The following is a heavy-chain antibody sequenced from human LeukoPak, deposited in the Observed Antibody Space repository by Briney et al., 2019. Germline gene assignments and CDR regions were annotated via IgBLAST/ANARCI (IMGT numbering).Heavy chain of an antibody. J-gene: IGHJ4*02. D-gene: IGHD6-19*01. CDR2: IYYSGST. CDR1: GGSISSSSYY. Sequence: SETLSLTCTVSGGSISSSSYYWGWIRQPPGKGLEWIGSIYYSGSTYYNPSLKSRVTISVDTSKNQFSLKLSSVTAADTAVYYCARRKKQWLAYFDYWGQGTLVTVSS. CDR3: ARRKKQWLAYFDY. V-gene: IGHV4-39*01.